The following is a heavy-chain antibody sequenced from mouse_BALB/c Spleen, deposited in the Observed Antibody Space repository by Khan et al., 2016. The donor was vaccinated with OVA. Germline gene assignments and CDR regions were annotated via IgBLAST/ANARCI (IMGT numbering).Heavy chain of an antibody. V-gene: IGHV9-3*02. CDR2: INTNTGEP. CDR3: AKEITSLLDY. J-gene: IGHJ2*02. CDR1: GYTFTNYG. D-gene: IGHD1-1*01. Sequence: QIQLVQSGPELKKPGETVKISCKASGYTFTNYGMNWLKQAPGKGFKWMGWINTNTGEPTYAEEFKGRFAFSLETSANTAYLQINNVINEDTATYFCAKEITSLLDYWGQGTSLTVSS.